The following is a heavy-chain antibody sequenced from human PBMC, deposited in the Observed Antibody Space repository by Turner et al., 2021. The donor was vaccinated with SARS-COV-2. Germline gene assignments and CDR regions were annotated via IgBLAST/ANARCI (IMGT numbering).Heavy chain of an antibody. CDR1: GFTFSSYW. CDR3: ARLGGSSWYFDY. Sequence: EVQLVESGGGLVQPGGSLRLSCADSGFTFSSYWMSWVRQAPGKGMEWVDNIKQDGSEKYYVYSVKGRFTISRDNAKNSLYLQMNSLRAEDTAVYYCARLGGSSWYFDYWGQGTLVTVSS. CDR2: IKQDGSEK. V-gene: IGHV3-7*01. J-gene: IGHJ4*02. D-gene: IGHD6-13*01.